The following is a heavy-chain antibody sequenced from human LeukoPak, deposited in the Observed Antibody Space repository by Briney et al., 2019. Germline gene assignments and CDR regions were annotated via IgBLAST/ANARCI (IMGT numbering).Heavy chain of an antibody. CDR2: ISSSSSTI. J-gene: IGHJ4*02. V-gene: IGHV3-48*04. CDR3: ARDERGSSDY. CDR1: GFTFSSYS. Sequence: GGSLRLSCAASGFTFSSYSMNWVRQAPGKGLEWVSYISSSSSTIYYADSVKGRFTISRDNAKNSLYLQMNSLRAEDTAVYYCARDERGSSDYWGQGTLVTVSS. D-gene: IGHD6-6*01.